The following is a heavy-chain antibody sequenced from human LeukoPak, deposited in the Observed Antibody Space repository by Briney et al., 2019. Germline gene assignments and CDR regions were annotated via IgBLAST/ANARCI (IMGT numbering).Heavy chain of an antibody. D-gene: IGHD2-2*01. Sequence: PGRSLRLSCAASGFTFSSYDMHWVRQASGKGLEWVAVIWYDGSNKYYADSVKGRFTISRDNSKNTLYLQMNSLRAEDTAVYYCATTYSAYCSSTSRYGRFDYWGQGTLVTVSS. V-gene: IGHV3-33*01. J-gene: IGHJ4*02. CDR1: GFTFSSYD. CDR2: IWYDGSNK. CDR3: ATTYSAYCSSTSRYGRFDY.